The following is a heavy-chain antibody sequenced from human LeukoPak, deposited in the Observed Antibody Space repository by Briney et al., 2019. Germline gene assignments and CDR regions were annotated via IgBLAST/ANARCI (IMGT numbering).Heavy chain of an antibody. CDR3: ARHGYSGYQVHD. V-gene: IGHV4-38-2*01. CDR1: GYSISSGYY. D-gene: IGHD5-12*01. CDR2: IYHSGST. J-gene: IGHJ4*02. Sequence: SETLSLTCAVSGYSISSGYYWGWIRQPPGKGLEWIGSIYHSGSTYYNPSLKSRVTISVDTSKNQFSLKLSSVTAADTAVYYCARHGYSGYQVHDWGQGTLVTVSS.